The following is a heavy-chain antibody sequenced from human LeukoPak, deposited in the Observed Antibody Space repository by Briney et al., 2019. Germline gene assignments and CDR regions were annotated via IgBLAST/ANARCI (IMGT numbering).Heavy chain of an antibody. CDR2: ISGSGGST. J-gene: IGHJ4*02. Sequence: GGSLRLSCAASGFTFSSYAMSWVRQARGKGLEWVSAISGSGGSTYYADSVKGRFTISSDNSNNTLYLQMNSLRAEDTAVYYCAKDQLYSGWYSCFDYWGQGTLVTVSS. CDR3: AKDQLYSGWYSCFDY. V-gene: IGHV3-23*01. D-gene: IGHD6-19*01. CDR1: GFTFSSYA.